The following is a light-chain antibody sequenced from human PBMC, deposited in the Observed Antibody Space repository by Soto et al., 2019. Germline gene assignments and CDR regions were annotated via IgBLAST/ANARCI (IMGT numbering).Light chain of an antibody. CDR3: HQRQSWPRT. CDR2: QTS. Sequence: IVLSQSPATLSSFPGDRVTLSCGASQYINTRLAWYQHRPGQAPRLLIYQTSIRAAGIPARFSASGSGTDFTLTISDVQPEDFALYYCHQRQSWPRTFGQGTKVDIK. CDR1: QYINTR. J-gene: IGKJ1*01. V-gene: IGKV3-11*01.